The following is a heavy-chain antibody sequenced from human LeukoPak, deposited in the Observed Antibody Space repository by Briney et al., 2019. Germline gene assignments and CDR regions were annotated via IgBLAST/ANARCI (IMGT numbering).Heavy chain of an antibody. CDR2: ITHGGST. Sequence: SETLSLTCAVYGGSFTGYYWTWIRQPPGKGLEWIGEITHGGSTNYNPSLKSRVTISIDTSKNQFSLRLTSVTAADTAVYYCAXAVIPAADLDYWGQGTLVTVSS. CDR1: GGSFTGYY. V-gene: IGHV4-34*01. CDR3: AXAVIPAADLDY. J-gene: IGHJ4*02. D-gene: IGHD2-2*01.